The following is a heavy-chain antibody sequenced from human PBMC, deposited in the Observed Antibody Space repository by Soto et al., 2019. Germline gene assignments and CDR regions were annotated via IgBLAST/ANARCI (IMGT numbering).Heavy chain of an antibody. CDR2: IYPGDSDT. V-gene: IGHV5-51*01. J-gene: IGHJ6*02. D-gene: IGHD3-10*01. Sequence: GVSLKISCQGSGCRFANYWIAWVRQMPGKGLEWVGGIYPGDSDTRYSPSFRGQVTISADKSISHVYLQWSSLKASDTAMYYCARNRLRQYYYGMDVWGQGTTVTVSS. CDR1: GCRFANYW. CDR3: ARNRLRQYYYGMDV.